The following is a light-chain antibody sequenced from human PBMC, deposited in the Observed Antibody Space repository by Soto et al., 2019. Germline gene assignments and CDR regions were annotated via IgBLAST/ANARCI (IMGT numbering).Light chain of an antibody. V-gene: IGKV3-20*01. CDR1: QTVTTFY. Sequence: DIVLTQSPGTLSLSPGQRATLSCRASQTVTTFYLAWYQQKPGQAPRLLIYGAYSRATGIPDRFSGSGSRTDFTLTISRLEPEDCAVYYCQQYGSSSGLTFGGGTKVEL. CDR3: QQYGSSSGLT. J-gene: IGKJ4*01. CDR2: GAY.